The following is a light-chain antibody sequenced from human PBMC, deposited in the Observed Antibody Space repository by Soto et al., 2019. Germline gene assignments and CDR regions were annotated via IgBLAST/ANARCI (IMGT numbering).Light chain of an antibody. CDR3: QQYNSYPRT. CDR1: QSISSW. Sequence: IERTECPSSLSASVGGRVTITCRASQSISSWLAWYQQKQGQAPKLLIYDASSLESGVPSRLSGSGSGTELTLTISSMQPEDFDTYYCQQYNSYPRTFGHGTPVDIK. J-gene: IGKJ1*01. CDR2: DAS. V-gene: IGKV1-5*01.